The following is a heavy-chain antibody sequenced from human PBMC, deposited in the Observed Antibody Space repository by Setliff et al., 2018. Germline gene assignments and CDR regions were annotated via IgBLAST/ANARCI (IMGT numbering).Heavy chain of an antibody. D-gene: IGHD2-15*01. CDR2: IGGGGDT. V-gene: IGHV3-23*01. CDR3: AKYGAMGAARRFDP. Sequence: GSLSLSCAASGFTFNYYPMTWVRQAPGKGLEWVSTIGGGGDTHYADSVKGRFTISRDNSENMLYLQMDSLRAEDTALYYCAKYGAMGAARRFDPWGQGTLVTVSS. CDR1: GFTFNYYP. J-gene: IGHJ5*02.